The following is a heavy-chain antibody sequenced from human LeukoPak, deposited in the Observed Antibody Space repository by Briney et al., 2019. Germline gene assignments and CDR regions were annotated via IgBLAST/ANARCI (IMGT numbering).Heavy chain of an antibody. V-gene: IGHV4-30-4*01. CDR2: IFYSGST. CDR1: GGSISSGDYY. CDR3: ARDSAIFYGMDV. J-gene: IGHJ6*02. D-gene: IGHD3-3*01. Sequence: SQTLYLTCTVSGGSISSGDYYWSWIRQPPGKGLEWIGYIFYSGSTYYNPSLKSRLFISVDTSRNQFSLKLTSVTAADTAVYYCARDSAIFYGMDVWGQGTTVTVSS.